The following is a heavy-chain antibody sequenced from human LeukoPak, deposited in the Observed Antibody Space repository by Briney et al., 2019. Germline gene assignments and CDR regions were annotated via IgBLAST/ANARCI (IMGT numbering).Heavy chain of an antibody. V-gene: IGHV3-74*01. CDR1: GFTFSSYW. CDR2: INSDGSST. D-gene: IGHD7-27*01. J-gene: IGHJ4*02. Sequence: GGPLRLSCAASGFTFSSYWMHWVRQAPGKGLVWVSRINSDGSSTNYADSVKGRFTISRDNAKNTLYLQVKSLRAEDTAVYYCARGPSGWGSLDCWGQGTLVTVSS. CDR3: ARGPSGWGSLDC.